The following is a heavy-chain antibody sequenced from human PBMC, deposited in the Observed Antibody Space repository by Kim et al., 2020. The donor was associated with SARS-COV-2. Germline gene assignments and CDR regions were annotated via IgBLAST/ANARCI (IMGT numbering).Heavy chain of an antibody. D-gene: IGHD3-16*01. CDR3: TTGDDYVWGTFIGPDAFDV. CDR1: GLTFTNAW. V-gene: IGHV3-15*01. Sequence: GGSLRLSCAASGLTFTNAWMHWVRLPAGKGLEWVGLVKGKPEGGTTDYAAPVQGRFTISRDDSKKTIYLQMNGLKTEDTGVYYCTTGDDYVWGTFIGPDAFDVWGQGTVVTVSS. CDR2: VKGKPEGGTT. J-gene: IGHJ3*01.